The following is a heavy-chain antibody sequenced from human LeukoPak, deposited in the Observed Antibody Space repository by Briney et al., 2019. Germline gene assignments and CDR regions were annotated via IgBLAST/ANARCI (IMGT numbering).Heavy chain of an antibody. D-gene: IGHD3/OR15-3a*01. J-gene: IGHJ3*02. CDR2: IKSKTDGGTT. CDR3: AKFRSWTHDAFDI. V-gene: IGHV3-15*01. Sequence: GGSLRLSCAASGFTFSNAWMSWVRQAPGKGLEWVGRIKSKTDGGTTDYAAPVKGRFTISRDDSKNTLYLQMNSLRAEDTAVYYCAKFRSWTHDAFDIWGQGTMVTVSS. CDR1: GFTFSNAW.